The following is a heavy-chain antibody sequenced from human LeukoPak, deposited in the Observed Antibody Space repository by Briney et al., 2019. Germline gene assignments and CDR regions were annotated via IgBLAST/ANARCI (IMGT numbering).Heavy chain of an antibody. CDR3: ARDLDNYYYYYGMDV. CDR1: GITFSSYA. D-gene: IGHD3-9*01. J-gene: IGHJ6*02. CDR2: ISYDGSNK. V-gene: IGHV3-30-3*01. Sequence: GGSLRLSCAASGITFSSYAMHWVRQAPGKGLEWVAVISYDGSNKYYADSVKGRFTISRDNSKNTLYLQMNSLRAEDTAVYYCARDLDNYYYYYGMDVWGQGTTVTVSS.